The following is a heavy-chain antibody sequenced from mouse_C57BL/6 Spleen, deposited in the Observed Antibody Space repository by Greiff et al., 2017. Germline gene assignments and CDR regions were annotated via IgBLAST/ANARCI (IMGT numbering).Heavy chain of an antibody. CDR3: ARPLLGAMDY. V-gene: IGHV5-15*01. CDR1: GFTFSDYG. CDR2: ISNLAYSI. J-gene: IGHJ4*01. Sequence: EVKLMESGGGLVQPGGSLKLSCAASGFTFSDYGMAWVRQAPRKGPEWVAFISNLAYSIYYAATVTGRFTISRENAKNTLYLEMSSLRSEDTAMYYCARPLLGAMDYWGQGTSVTVSS. D-gene: IGHD3-1*01.